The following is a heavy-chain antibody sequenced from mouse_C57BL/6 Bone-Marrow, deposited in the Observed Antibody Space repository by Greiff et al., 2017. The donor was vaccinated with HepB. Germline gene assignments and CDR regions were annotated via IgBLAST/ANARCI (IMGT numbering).Heavy chain of an antibody. CDR1: GFTFSSYT. J-gene: IGHJ3*01. CDR3: ARGYGSSWFAY. CDR2: ISGGGGNT. V-gene: IGHV5-9*01. D-gene: IGHD1-1*01. Sequence: EVKLVESGGGLVKPGGSLKLSCAASGFTFSSYTLSWVRQTPEKRLEWVATISGGGGNTYYPASVKGRFTISRDNAKSTLYLQMSSLRSEDTALYYCARGYGSSWFAYWGQGTLVTVSA.